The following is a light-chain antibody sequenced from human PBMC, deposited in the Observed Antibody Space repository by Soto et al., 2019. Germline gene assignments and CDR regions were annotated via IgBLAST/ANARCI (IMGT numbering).Light chain of an antibody. Sequence: MTQSPSTLSASVGDRVTITCRASQSISSWLAWYQQKPGQAPRLLIYAASTRATGIPARFSGSASGTEFTLTISSLQSEDFAVYYCQQYNNWPPMTFGQGTKVEIK. CDR1: QSISSW. J-gene: IGKJ1*01. V-gene: IGKV3-15*01. CDR2: AAS. CDR3: QQYNNWPPMT.